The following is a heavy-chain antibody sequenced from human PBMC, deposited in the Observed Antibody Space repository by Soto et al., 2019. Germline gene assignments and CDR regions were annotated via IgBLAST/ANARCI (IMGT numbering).Heavy chain of an antibody. V-gene: IGHV4-39*01. Sequence: QLQLQESGPGLVKPSETLSLICNVSGGSISSNLHYWGWIRQPPGKGQEWIGSINYSGRPYYNPSPMSRLTMSIDTSKDQWSLKLNSLTAADTAVYYCAILPSYSSSSWYFAYWGQGTRVTVSS. CDR1: GGSISSNLHY. D-gene: IGHD6-6*01. CDR2: INYSGRP. CDR3: AILPSYSSSSWYFAY. J-gene: IGHJ4*02.